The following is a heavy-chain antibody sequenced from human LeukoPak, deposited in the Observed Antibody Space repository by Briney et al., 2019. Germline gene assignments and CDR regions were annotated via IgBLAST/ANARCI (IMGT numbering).Heavy chain of an antibody. D-gene: IGHD3-22*01. J-gene: IGHJ4*02. V-gene: IGHV1-18*01. CDR2: ISAYNGNT. Sequence: ASVKVSCKASGYTFTSYGISWVRRAPGQGLEWMGWISAYNGNTNYAQKLQGRVTMTTDTSTSTAYMELRSLRSDDTAVYYCARDSGGITMIVVVKAYGLDYWGQGTLVTVSS. CDR3: ARDSGGITMIVVVKAYGLDY. CDR1: GYTFTSYG.